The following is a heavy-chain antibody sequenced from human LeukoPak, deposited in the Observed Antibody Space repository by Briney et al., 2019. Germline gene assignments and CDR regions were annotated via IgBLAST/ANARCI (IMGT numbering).Heavy chain of an antibody. CDR1: GGSFSGYY. D-gene: IGHD5-12*01. CDR2: INHSGST. J-gene: IGHJ4*02. V-gene: IGHV4-34*01. Sequence: SETLSLTCAVYGGSFSGYYWSWIRQPPGKGLEWVGEINHSGSTNYKPSLKSRVTISVDTPKNQFSLKLSSVTAADTAVYYCASAPERGYDWLDHWPQGALVTVFS. CDR3: ASAPERGYDWLDH.